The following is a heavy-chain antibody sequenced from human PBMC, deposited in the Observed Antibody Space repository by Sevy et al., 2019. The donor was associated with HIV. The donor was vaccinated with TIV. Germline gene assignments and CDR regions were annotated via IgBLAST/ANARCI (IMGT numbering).Heavy chain of an antibody. CDR2: INPNSGGT. J-gene: IGHJ4*02. CDR1: GYTFTGYY. CDR3: ARDTVKYYYDSSGYPIDY. V-gene: IGHV1-2*02. D-gene: IGHD3-22*01. Sequence: ASVKVSCKASGYTFTGYYMHWVRQAPGQGLEWMGWINPNSGGTNYAQKFQGRVTMTRDTSISTAYMELSRLRSDDTAVYYCARDTVKYYYDSSGYPIDYWGQGTLVTVSS.